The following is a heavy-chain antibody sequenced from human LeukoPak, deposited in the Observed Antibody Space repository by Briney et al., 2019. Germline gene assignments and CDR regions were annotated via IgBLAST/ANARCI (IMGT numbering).Heavy chain of an antibody. V-gene: IGHV3-15*01. D-gene: IGHD5-18*01. J-gene: IGHJ4*02. CDR2: IKSKTDGGII. Sequence: PGGSLRLSCAASGFTFSDAWMSWVRQAPGKGLEWVGRIKSKTDGGIIDYAAPVKGRFIISRDDSKYTLYLQMNSLKTEDTAVYYCAKNFIRGYSYGSIDYWGQGTLVTVSS. CDR3: AKNFIRGYSYGSIDY. CDR1: GFTFSDAW.